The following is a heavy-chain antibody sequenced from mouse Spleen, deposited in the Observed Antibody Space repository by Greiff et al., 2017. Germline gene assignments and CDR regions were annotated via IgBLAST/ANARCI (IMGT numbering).Heavy chain of an antibody. CDR2: IRNKANGYTT. V-gene: IGHV7-3*02. J-gene: IGHJ4*01. D-gene: IGHD1-2*01. Sequence: EVKLVESGGGLVQPGGSLRLSCATSGFTFTDYNMSWVRQPPGKALEWLGFIRNKANGYTTEYSASVKGRFTISRDNSQSILYLQMNTLRAEDSATYYCARDFYSTATPYFAMDYWGQGTSVTVSS. CDR1: GFTFTDYN. CDR3: ARDFYSTATPYFAMDY.